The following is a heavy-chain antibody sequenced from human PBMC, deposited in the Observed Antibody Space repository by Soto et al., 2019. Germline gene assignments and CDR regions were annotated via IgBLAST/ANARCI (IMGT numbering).Heavy chain of an antibody. CDR2: IYYSGST. D-gene: IGHD4-17*01. J-gene: IGHJ4*02. V-gene: IGHV4-59*08. CDR3: ARHDGAYSPFDY. CDR1: GGSISSYY. Sequence: SETLSLTCTVSGGSISSYYWSWIRQPPGKGLERIGYIYYSGSTNYNPSLKSRVTISVDTSKNQFSLKLSSVTAADTAVYYCARHDGAYSPFDYWGQGTLVTVSS.